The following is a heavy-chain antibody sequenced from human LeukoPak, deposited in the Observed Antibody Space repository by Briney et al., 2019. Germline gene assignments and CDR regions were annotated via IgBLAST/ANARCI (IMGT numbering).Heavy chain of an antibody. J-gene: IGHJ5*02. CDR3: ARAAPWFDP. CDR1: GGSIRSSY. V-gene: IGHV4-59*01. CDR2: IYYSGST. Sequence: PSETLSLTCSVSGGSIRSSYWSWIRQPPGKGLEWIGYIYYSGSTNYNPSLKSRVTISVDTSKNQFSLKLSSVTAADTAVYYCARAAPWFDPWGQGTLVTVSS.